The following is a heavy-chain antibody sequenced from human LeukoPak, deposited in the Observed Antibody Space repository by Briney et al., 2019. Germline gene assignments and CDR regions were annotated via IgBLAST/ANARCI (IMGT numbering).Heavy chain of an antibody. CDR3: AKARNGDPPCYFDY. J-gene: IGHJ4*02. V-gene: IGHV3-23*01. CDR2: IASSGLNT. D-gene: IGHD4-17*01. Sequence: GGSLRLSCAASGFMFRDAAMTWVRQAPGKGLEWVSLIASSGLNTYYADSVRGRFTISRDNSKNTLYLQMNSLRAEDTAVYYCAKARNGDPPCYFDYWGQGTLVTVSS. CDR1: GFMFRDAA.